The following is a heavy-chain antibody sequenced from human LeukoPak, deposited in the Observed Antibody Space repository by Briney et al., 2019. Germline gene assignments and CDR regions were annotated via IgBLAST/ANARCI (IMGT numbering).Heavy chain of an antibody. CDR1: GFTFSSYA. CDR3: AKGLRGYSYAFDY. D-gene: IGHD5-18*01. Sequence: GGSLRLSCAASGFTFSSYAMSWVRQAPGKGLEWVSSISWNSGSIGYADSVKGRFTISRDNAKNSLYLQMNSLRAEDTALYYCAKGLRGYSYAFDYWGQGTLVTVSS. V-gene: IGHV3-9*01. CDR2: ISWNSGSI. J-gene: IGHJ4*02.